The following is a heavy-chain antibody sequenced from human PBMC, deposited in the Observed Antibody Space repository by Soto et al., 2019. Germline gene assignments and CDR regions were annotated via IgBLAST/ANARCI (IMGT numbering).Heavy chain of an antibody. CDR3: ARVSCSGWCYGTDWDFDL. CDR2: SYSDRSST. D-gene: IGHD2-15*01. Sequence: EVQLVESGGGLVQPGGSLRLSCAASGFTFSSYWMHWVRQAPGKGLVWVSRSYSDRSSTSYADSVKGRFTISRDNAKNTLYLQMNSLRDDDTAVYYCARVSCSGWCYGTDWDFDLWGRGTLVTVSS. CDR1: GFTFSSYW. V-gene: IGHV3-74*01. J-gene: IGHJ2*01.